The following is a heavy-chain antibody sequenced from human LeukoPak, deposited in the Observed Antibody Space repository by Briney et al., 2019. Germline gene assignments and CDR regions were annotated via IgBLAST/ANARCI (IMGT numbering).Heavy chain of an antibody. V-gene: IGHV4-61*02. D-gene: IGHD6-13*01. J-gene: IGHJ5*02. Sequence: PSQTLSLTCTVSGGSISSGSYYWSWIRQPAGKGLEWIGRIYTSGSTNYNPSLKSRVTMSVDTSKNQFSLKLSSVTAADTAVYYCARGGYPVVIAAAGTGEWFDPWGQGTLVTVSS. CDR3: ARGGYPVVIAAAGTGEWFDP. CDR2: IYTSGST. CDR1: GGSISSGSYY.